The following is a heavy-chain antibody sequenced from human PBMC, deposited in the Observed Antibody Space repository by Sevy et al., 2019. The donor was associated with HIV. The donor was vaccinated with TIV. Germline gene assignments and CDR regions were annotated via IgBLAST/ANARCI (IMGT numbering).Heavy chain of an antibody. D-gene: IGHD3-3*02. J-gene: IGHJ6*02. Sequence: ASVKVSCKVSGYTLTELSMHWLRQAPGKGLEWMGGFDPEDGETIYAQKFQGRVTMTEDTSTDTAYMELSSLRSEDTAVYYCATPFLMGNRYYYYGMDVWGQGTTVTVSS. V-gene: IGHV1-24*01. CDR2: FDPEDGET. CDR3: ATPFLMGNRYYYYGMDV. CDR1: GYTLTELS.